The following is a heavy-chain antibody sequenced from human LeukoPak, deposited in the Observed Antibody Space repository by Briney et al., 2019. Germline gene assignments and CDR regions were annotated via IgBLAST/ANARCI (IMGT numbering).Heavy chain of an antibody. CDR3: ARVEYYDSSGYYSY. CDR2: IGTAGDT. D-gene: IGHD3-22*01. CDR1: GFTFSSYD. J-gene: IGHJ4*02. V-gene: IGHV3-13*01. Sequence: GGSLRLSCAASGFTFSSYDMHWVRQATGKGLEWVSAIGTAGDTYYPGSVKGRFTISRENAKNSLYLQMNSLRAGDTAVYYCARVEYYDSSGYYSYWGQGTLVTVSS.